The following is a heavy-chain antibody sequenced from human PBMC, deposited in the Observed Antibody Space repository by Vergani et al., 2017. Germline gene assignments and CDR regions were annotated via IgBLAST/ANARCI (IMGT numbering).Heavy chain of an antibody. D-gene: IGHD3-10*01. J-gene: IGHJ6*03. CDR2: ISNDGSKK. CDR1: AFTFSSYS. Sequence: VQLVESGGGLVKPGGSLRLSCAASAFTFSSYSMNWVRQAPGKGLEWVAVISNDGSKKYYADSVKGRFTISRDNSKNTLDLQMNSLRTQDTAVYYCAKAGSVTSGSLQYNFYMDVWGKGTTVTVS. V-gene: IGHV3-30*18. CDR3: AKAGSVTSGSLQYNFYMDV.